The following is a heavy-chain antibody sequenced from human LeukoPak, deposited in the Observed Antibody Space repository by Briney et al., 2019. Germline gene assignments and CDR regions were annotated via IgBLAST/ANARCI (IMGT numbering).Heavy chain of an antibody. CDR2: ITGSGATS. Sequence: GGSLRLSCAASEFTFSSYAMSWVRQAPGKGLEWVSGITGSGATSYYADSVKGRFTISRDNSKNTLYLQMNSLRAEDMAVYYCAKDLRGYVYGLFDYWGQGTLVTVSP. D-gene: IGHD5-18*01. V-gene: IGHV3-23*01. CDR3: AKDLRGYVYGLFDY. CDR1: EFTFSSYA. J-gene: IGHJ4*02.